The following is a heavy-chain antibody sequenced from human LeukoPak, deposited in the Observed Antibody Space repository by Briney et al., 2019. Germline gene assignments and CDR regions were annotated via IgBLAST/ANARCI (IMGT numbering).Heavy chain of an antibody. V-gene: IGHV3-11*06. CDR3: AKDRCRLGDCYFDY. CDR2: ISDSGTQT. Sequence: GGSLRLSCAASGFRFSVWYMTWIRQAPGKGLEWVSYISDSGTQTDYADFVRGRFTISRDNAKNSLSLQMNSLRVEDTAVYYCAKDRCRLGDCYFDYWGQGTLVTVSS. J-gene: IGHJ4*02. D-gene: IGHD2-21*02. CDR1: GFRFSVWY.